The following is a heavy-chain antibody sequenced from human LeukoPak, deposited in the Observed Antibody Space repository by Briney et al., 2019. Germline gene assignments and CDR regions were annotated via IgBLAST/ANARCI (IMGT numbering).Heavy chain of an antibody. J-gene: IGHJ3*02. Sequence: PGGALRLSCSASGFTFSIYAMSWVHQAPGKGLEWVSAISCSCCSTYDVDAVKGRFNISRDNSNNPLYLEMKSLRAEDTAVYYCAKDATYDSSGYTDACDIWGEGTMVTVSS. D-gene: IGHD3-22*01. V-gene: IGHV3-23*01. CDR2: ISCSCCST. CDR3: AKDATYDSSGYTDACDI. CDR1: GFTFSIYA.